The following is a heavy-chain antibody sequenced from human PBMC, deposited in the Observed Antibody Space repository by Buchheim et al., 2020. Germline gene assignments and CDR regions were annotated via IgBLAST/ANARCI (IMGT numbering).Heavy chain of an antibody. V-gene: IGHV3-74*01. D-gene: IGHD2-15*01. CDR3: VRGFGYCSGGSCSRPLFDH. J-gene: IGHJ4*02. CDR1: GFTFNTYW. Sequence: EVQLVESGGGLVQPGGSLRLSCAATGFTFNTYWMHWVRQAPGKGLVWVARIMSDGGSTTYADSLKGRFTISRDNAKNTLYLQMNSLRAEDTAVYYCVRGFGYCSGGSCSRPLFDHWGQGTL. CDR2: IMSDGGST.